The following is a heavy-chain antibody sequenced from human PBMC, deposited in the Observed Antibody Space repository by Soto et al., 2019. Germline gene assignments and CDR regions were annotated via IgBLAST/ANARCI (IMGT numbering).Heavy chain of an antibody. J-gene: IGHJ4*02. D-gene: IGHD4-4*01. CDR1: GGSIGSYY. CDR2: IYYSGST. CDR3: ARAYSSGLGDFDY. Sequence: SETLSLTCTVSGGSIGSYYWSWIRQPPGKGLEWIGYIYYSGSTNYNPSLKSRVTISVDTSKNQFSLKLSSVTAADTAVYYCARAYSSGLGDFDYWGQGTLVTVSS. V-gene: IGHV4-59*01.